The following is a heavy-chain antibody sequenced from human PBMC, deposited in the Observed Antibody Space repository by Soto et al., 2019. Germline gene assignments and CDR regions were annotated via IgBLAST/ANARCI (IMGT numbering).Heavy chain of an antibody. Sequence: PGGSLRLSCAASGFTFSSYAMSWVRQAPGKGLEWVSAISGSGGSTYYADSVKGRFTISRDNSKNTLYLQMNSLRAEDTAVYYCARDDVLCDGGSCYGVPTDVWGKGTTVTVSS. CDR1: GFTFSSYA. CDR2: ISGSGGST. D-gene: IGHD2-15*01. J-gene: IGHJ6*04. V-gene: IGHV3-23*01. CDR3: ARDDVLCDGGSCYGVPTDV.